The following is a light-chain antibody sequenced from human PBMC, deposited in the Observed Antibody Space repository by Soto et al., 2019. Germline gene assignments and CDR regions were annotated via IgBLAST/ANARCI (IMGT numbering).Light chain of an antibody. CDR2: GAS. CDR1: QSVSTSY. Sequence: EIVLTQSPGTLSLSPGERATLSCRASQSVSTSYLTWYQQKPGQAPRVLVYGASRRATGIPDRFSGSGSGTDFTLTISRLEPEDVAVYYCQQYGSSPGYTFGQGTKLEIK. J-gene: IGKJ2*01. V-gene: IGKV3-20*01. CDR3: QQYGSSPGYT.